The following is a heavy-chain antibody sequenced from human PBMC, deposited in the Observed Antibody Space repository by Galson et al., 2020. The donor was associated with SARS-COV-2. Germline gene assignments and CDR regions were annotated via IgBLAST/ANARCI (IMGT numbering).Heavy chain of an antibody. CDR3: ARGATITMIVVVYRTFGAFDI. D-gene: IGHD3-22*01. CDR1: GGSISSSSYY. CDR2: IYYSGST. V-gene: IGHV4-39*07. Sequence: SETLSLTCTVSGGSISSSSYYWGWIRQPPGKGLEWIGSIYYSGSTYYNPSLKSRVTISVDTSKNQFSLKLSSVTAADTAVYYCARGATITMIVVVYRTFGAFDIWGQGTMVTVSS. J-gene: IGHJ3*02.